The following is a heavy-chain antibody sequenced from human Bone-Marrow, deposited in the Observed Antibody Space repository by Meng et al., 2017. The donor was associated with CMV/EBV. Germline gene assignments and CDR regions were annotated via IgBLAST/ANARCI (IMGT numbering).Heavy chain of an antibody. CDR3: ARGFSWYYDFWSGYYTLFDY. CDR1: GGSFSGYY. V-gene: IGHV4-34*01. J-gene: IGHJ4*02. D-gene: IGHD3-3*01. Sequence: ESLKISCAVYGGSFSGYYWSWIRQPPGKGLEWIGEINHSGSTNYSPSPSLKSRVTISVDTSKNQFSLKLSSVTAADTAVYYCARGFSWYYDFWSGYYTLFDYWDQGTLVTVSS. CDR2: INHSGST.